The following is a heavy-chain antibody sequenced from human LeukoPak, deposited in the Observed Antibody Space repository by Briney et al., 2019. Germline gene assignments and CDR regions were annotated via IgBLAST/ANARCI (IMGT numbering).Heavy chain of an antibody. CDR1: GGTFSSYA. V-gene: IGHV1-69*05. CDR2: IIPIFGTA. Sequence: RGESLKVSCKASGGTFSSYAISWVRQAPGQGLEWMGEIIPIFGTANYAQKFQGRVTITTDGSTSTAYMELSSLRSEDTAVYYCARDSRTYYDFWSGYSFFDYWGQGTLVTVSS. D-gene: IGHD3-3*01. CDR3: ARDSRTYYDFWSGYSFFDY. J-gene: IGHJ4*02.